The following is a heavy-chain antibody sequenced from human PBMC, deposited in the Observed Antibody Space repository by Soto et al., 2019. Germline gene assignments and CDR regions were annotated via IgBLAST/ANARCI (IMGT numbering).Heavy chain of an antibody. J-gene: IGHJ4*02. CDR3: AREPPGWNWMDY. V-gene: IGHV4-31*03. Sequence: QVQLQESGPGLVKPSQTLSLTCTVSGGSISSGGYYWSWIRQHPGKGLEWIGYIYYSGSTYYNPSRQSRVKISADPSKNQYSLKLSSVTAADTAVYYCAREPPGWNWMDYWGQGTLVSVAS. CDR2: IYYSGST. CDR1: GGSISSGGYY. D-gene: IGHD1-7*01.